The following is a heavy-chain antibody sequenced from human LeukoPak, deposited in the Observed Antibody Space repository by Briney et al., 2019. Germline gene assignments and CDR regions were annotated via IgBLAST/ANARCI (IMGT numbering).Heavy chain of an antibody. V-gene: IGHV3-48*01. CDR2: IGISTGNT. CDR1: GFTFSAYS. D-gene: IGHD5-24*01. J-gene: IGHJ4*02. CDR3: ARDYKYAFDN. Sequence: GGSLRLSCAASGFTFSAYSMTWVRQAPGKGLEWISYIGISTGNTKYADSVKGRFTISGDKAKNSLYLQMNSLRVEDTAVYYCARDYKYAFDNWGQGTLVTVSS.